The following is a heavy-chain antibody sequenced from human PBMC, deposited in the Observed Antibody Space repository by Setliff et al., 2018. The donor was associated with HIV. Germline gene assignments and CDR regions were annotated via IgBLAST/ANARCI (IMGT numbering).Heavy chain of an antibody. CDR3: ARGTAPRPASVIEFLEWLFPNWFDP. J-gene: IGHJ5*02. Sequence: GASVKVSCKASGYNFTDYDINWVRQATGQGLEWMGWMNPNNGNTGYAEKFQGRVTMTRDTSISTAYMELSSLRSDDTAVYYCARGTAPRPASVIEFLEWLFPNWFDPWGQGTLVTVSS. CDR2: MNPNNGNT. CDR1: GYNFTDYD. V-gene: IGHV1-8*02. D-gene: IGHD3-3*02.